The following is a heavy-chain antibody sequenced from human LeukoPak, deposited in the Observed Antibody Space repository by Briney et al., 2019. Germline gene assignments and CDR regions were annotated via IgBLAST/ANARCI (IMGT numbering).Heavy chain of an antibody. V-gene: IGHV3-21*01. J-gene: IGHJ4*02. CDR2: ISSSSSYI. CDR3: ARDLSNLGTAMDSDY. CDR1: GFTFSSYS. D-gene: IGHD5-18*01. Sequence: PGGSLRLSCAASGFTFSSYSMNWVRQAPGKGLEWVSSISSSSSYIYYADSVKGRFTISRDNAKNSLYLQMNSLRAEDTAVYYCARDLSNLGTAMDSDYWGQGTLVTVSS.